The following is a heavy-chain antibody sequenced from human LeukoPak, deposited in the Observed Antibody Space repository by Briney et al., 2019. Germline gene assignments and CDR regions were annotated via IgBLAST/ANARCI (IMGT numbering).Heavy chain of an antibody. CDR3: ARTYFDYYWYFDL. D-gene: IGHD3-9*01. Sequence: GGSLRLSCAASGFTFSSYEMNWVRQAPGKGLEWISYISIDGDTIYYADSVKGRFTISRDNAKNSLYLQMNSLRAEDTAVYYCARTYFDYYWYFDLWGRGTLVTVSS. CDR1: GFTFSSYE. V-gene: IGHV3-48*03. J-gene: IGHJ2*01. CDR2: ISIDGDTI.